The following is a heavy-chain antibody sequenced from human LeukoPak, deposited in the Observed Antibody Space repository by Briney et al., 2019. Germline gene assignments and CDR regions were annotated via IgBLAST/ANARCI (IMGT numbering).Heavy chain of an antibody. Sequence: SETLSLTCTVSGGSISSSSYYWGWLRQPPGKGLEWIGSIYYSGSTNYNPSLKSRVTISVDTSKNQFSLKLSSVTAADTAVYYCARHPAGYSRSRWFDPWGQGTLVTVSS. J-gene: IGHJ5*02. D-gene: IGHD6-13*01. V-gene: IGHV4-39*01. CDR3: ARHPAGYSRSRWFDP. CDR1: GGSISSSSYY. CDR2: IYYSGST.